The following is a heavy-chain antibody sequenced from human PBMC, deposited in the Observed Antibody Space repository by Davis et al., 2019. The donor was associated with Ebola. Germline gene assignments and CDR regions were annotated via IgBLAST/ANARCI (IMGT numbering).Heavy chain of an antibody. Sequence: GESLKISCAASGFTFSSYAMSWVRQAPGKGLVWVSRINGDGSSTIYADSVRGRFTISRDNAKNTLYLQMNSLRVEDTAVYYCSRDYDISTEEDYFYGMDVWGQGTTVTVSS. CDR3: SRDYDISTEEDYFYGMDV. CDR2: INGDGSST. V-gene: IGHV3-74*01. J-gene: IGHJ6*02. CDR1: GFTFSSYA. D-gene: IGHD3-9*01.